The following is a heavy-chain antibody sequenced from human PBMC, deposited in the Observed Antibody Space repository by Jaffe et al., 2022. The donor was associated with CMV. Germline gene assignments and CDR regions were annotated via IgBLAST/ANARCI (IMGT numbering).Heavy chain of an antibody. Sequence: EVQLVESGGGLVRPGGSLRLSCSASGFPFSDYWMSWVRHTPGQGLEWVAKINEAGSETLYVDSVRGRFTISKDRYTNSMNLQMNSLRDDDTAVYYCHLRVVLEVSVIQRSDDNDYWGQGTRVTVSS. J-gene: IGHJ4*02. V-gene: IGHV3-7*01. CDR3: HLRVVLEVSVIQRSDDNDY. D-gene: IGHD3-16*01. CDR1: GFPFSDYW. CDR2: INEAGSET.